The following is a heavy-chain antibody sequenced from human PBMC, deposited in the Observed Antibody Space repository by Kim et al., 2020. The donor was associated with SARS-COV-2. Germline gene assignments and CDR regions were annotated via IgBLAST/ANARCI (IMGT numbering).Heavy chain of an antibody. D-gene: IGHD7-27*01. J-gene: IGHJ5*02. CDR2: IDPSDSYT. Sequence: GESLKISCKGSGYSFTSYWISWVRQMPGKGLEWMGRIDPSDSYTNYSPSFQGHVTISADKSISTAYLQWSSLKASDTAMYYCARQTFYGDRNTRGWFDPWGQGTLVTVSS. CDR1: GYSFTSYW. V-gene: IGHV5-10-1*01. CDR3: ARQTFYGDRNTRGWFDP.